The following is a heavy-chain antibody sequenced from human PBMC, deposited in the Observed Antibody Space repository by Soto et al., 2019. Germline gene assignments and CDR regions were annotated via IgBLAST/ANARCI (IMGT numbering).Heavy chain of an antibody. CDR3: ARFYSSGWYLAGYYGMDV. CDR1: GGSFSGYY. CDR2: INHSGST. Sequence: SETLSLTCAVYGGSFSGYYWSWIRQPPGKGLEWIGEINHSGSTNYNPSLKSRVTISVDTSKNQFSPKLSSVTAADTAVYYCARFYSSGWYLAGYYGMDVWGQGTTVTVSS. J-gene: IGHJ6*02. V-gene: IGHV4-34*01. D-gene: IGHD6-19*01.